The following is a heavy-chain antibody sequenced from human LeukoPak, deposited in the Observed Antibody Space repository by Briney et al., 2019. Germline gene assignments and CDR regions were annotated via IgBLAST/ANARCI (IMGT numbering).Heavy chain of an antibody. Sequence: PGGSLRLSCAASGFTFSGSAMHWVRQAPGKGLEWVSSISSSGGTSYYADSVKGRFTVSRDNSKNTLYLQTNSQRVEDTAIYFCSKGDDMDVWGQGTTVTVSS. J-gene: IGHJ6*02. CDR2: ISSSGGTS. CDR3: SKGDDMDV. V-gene: IGHV3-23*01. CDR1: GFTFSGSA.